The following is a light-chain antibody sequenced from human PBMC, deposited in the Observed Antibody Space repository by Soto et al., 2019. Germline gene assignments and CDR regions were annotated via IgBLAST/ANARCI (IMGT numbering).Light chain of an antibody. V-gene: IGLV2-14*03. CDR2: NVY. CDR3: SSYTISRTYV. Sequence: QSALTQPASVSGSPGQSITISCTGTNSDVGSYNYVSWHQQHPGKAPKLMIYNVYDRPSGISNRFSGSKSGNTASLTISGLQGDDEADYYCSSYTISRTYVXXXXXXXTVL. J-gene: IGLJ1*01. CDR1: NSDVGSYNY.